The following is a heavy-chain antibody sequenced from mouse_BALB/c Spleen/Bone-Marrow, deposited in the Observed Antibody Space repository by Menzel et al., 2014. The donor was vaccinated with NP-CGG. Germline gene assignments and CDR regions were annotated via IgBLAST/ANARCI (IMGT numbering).Heavy chain of an antibody. Sequence: VKLMESGAELVKPGASVKLSCKASGYTFTRYWMEWVKQRPGQGLEWIGEINPSNGRTNYNEKFKSKATLTVDKSSSTAYMQLSSLTSGDSAVYCCAREAYYGPDYWGQGTTLTVSS. J-gene: IGHJ2*01. CDR1: GYTFTRYW. D-gene: IGHD1-2*01. V-gene: IGHV1S81*02. CDR3: AREAYYGPDY. CDR2: INPSNGRT.